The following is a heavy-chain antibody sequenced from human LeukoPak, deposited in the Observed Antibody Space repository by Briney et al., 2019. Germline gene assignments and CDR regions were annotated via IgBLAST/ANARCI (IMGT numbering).Heavy chain of an antibody. V-gene: IGHV3-7*01. CDR1: GFTFSSHW. J-gene: IGHJ4*02. CDR3: ARGPPYGSRSDYYDY. CDR2: IKKDVGEK. D-gene: IGHD3-10*01. Sequence: GGSLRLSCAASGFTFSSHWMTWIRQAPGKGLEWVASIKKDVGEKFYVDSVKGRFTISRDNAKNSLYLHMNSLRVEDTAAYYCARGPPYGSRSDYYDYWGQGTLVTVSS.